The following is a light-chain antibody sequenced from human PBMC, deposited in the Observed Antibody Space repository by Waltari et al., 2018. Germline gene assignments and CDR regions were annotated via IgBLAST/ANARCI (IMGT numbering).Light chain of an antibody. CDR1: QDVSTW. J-gene: IGKJ4*01. V-gene: IGKV1-12*01. CDR2: GAS. CDR3: QQTDSFPLT. Sequence: DLQMTQSPSSASASVGDRVTISCRASQDVSTWLAWYQQKPGKAPNLLIYGASSLQSGVPSRFSGSGSGTEFTLIINGLQPEDFATYYCQQTDSFPLTFGGGTKGEIK.